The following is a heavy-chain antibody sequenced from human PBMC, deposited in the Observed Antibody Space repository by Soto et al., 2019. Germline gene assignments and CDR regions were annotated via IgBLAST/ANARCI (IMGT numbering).Heavy chain of an antibody. CDR1: GYNFSNHW. V-gene: IGHV5-51*01. Sequence: PGESLKISRKGSGYNFSNHWIAWVRQMPGKGPEGKGIMLPGDSDIRYSPSFQAQVTISTHKSISTPYLPWRSLKASDAAMYYCASLAASNFSYSDYWGQGTLVTVSS. CDR2: MLPGDSDI. CDR3: ASLAASNFSYSDY. J-gene: IGHJ4*02.